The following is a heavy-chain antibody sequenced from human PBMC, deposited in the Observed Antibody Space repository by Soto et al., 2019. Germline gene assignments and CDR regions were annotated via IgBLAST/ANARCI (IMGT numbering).Heavy chain of an antibody. J-gene: IGHJ1*01. Sequence: GGSLRLSCAASGFTFSSYAMHWVRQAPGKGLEWVAVISYDGSNKYYADSVKGRFTISRDNSKNTLYLQMNSLRAEDTAVYYCARDQDYYDSSGYYQHWGQGTLVTVSS. CDR2: ISYDGSNK. CDR3: ARDQDYYDSSGYYQH. D-gene: IGHD3-22*01. V-gene: IGHV3-30*04. CDR1: GFTFSSYA.